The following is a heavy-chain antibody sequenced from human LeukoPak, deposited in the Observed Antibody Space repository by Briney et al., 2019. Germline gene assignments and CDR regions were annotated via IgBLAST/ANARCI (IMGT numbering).Heavy chain of an antibody. CDR1: GFIFDDYA. CDR3: ASRETKTDY. D-gene: IGHD1-26*01. CDR2: ISGDGGST. J-gene: IGHJ4*02. Sequence: PGGSMRLSCAASGFIFDDYAMHWVRQAPGKGLEWVSLISGDGGSTYYADSVKGRFTISRDTSKNSVYLQMNSLRTEDTALYYCASRETKTDYWGQGTLVTVSS. V-gene: IGHV3-43*02.